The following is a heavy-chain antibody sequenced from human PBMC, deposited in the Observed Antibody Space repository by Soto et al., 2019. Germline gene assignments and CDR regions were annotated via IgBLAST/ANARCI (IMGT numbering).Heavy chain of an antibody. CDR2: INSGGSRI. D-gene: IGHD5-18*01. CDR3: AKEKSITNSGYDAFDI. Sequence: TGGSLRLSCAASGFTFSSYETDWVRQVPGKGLEWVAYINSGGSRIYYGDSVEGRFTISRDDARNSLYLQMNSLRAEDTAVYYCAKEKSITNSGYDAFDIWGQGTMVTVSS. J-gene: IGHJ3*02. V-gene: IGHV3-48*03. CDR1: GFTFSSYE.